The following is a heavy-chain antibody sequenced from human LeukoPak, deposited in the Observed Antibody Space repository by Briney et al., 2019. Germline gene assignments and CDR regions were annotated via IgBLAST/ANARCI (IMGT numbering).Heavy chain of an antibody. CDR3: ARVGDSSGYYFVDY. J-gene: IGHJ4*02. CDR1: GGSISSYN. CDR2: IYTSGST. Sequence: SETLSLTCTVSGGSISSYNWSWIRQPAGKGLEWIGRIYTSGSTNYNPSLKSRVTMSVDTSKNQFSLKLSSVTAADTAVYYCARVGDSSGYYFVDYWGQGTLVTVSS. D-gene: IGHD3-22*01. V-gene: IGHV4-4*07.